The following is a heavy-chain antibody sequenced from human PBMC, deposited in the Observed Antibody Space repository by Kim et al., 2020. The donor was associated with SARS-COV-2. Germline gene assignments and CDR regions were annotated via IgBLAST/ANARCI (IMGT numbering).Heavy chain of an antibody. CDR2: MNPNSGNT. CDR1: GYTFTSYD. Sequence: ASVKVSCKASGYTFTSYDINWVRQATGQGLEWMGWMNPNSGNTGYAQKFQGRVTMTRNTSISTAYMELSSLRSEDTAVYYCARGKSPIWFGGYYYGMDVWGQGTTVTVSS. D-gene: IGHD3-10*01. V-gene: IGHV1-8*01. J-gene: IGHJ6*02. CDR3: ARGKSPIWFGGYYYGMDV.